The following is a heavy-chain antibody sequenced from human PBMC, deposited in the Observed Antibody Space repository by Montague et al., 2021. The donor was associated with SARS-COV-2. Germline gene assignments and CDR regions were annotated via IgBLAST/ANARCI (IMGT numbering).Heavy chain of an antibody. D-gene: IGHD2-2*01. CDR1: GGSISSYY. Sequence: SETLSLTCTVSGGSISSYYWSWIRQPPGKGLEWIGYMSYGESTNYNPPXXSRVTISVDTSKNQLSLKVNSVTAADTAVYYCARRDGYCSSTRCPHWFDPWGQGTLVTVSS. J-gene: IGHJ5*02. CDR2: MSYGEST. V-gene: IGHV4-59*01. CDR3: ARRDGYCSSTRCPHWFDP.